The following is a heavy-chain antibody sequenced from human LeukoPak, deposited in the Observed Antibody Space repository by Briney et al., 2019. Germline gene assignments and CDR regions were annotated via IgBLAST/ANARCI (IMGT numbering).Heavy chain of an antibody. J-gene: IGHJ4*02. V-gene: IGHV4-39*01. Sequence: SETLSLTCTVSGGSISSSSYYWGWIRQPPGKGLEWIGSIYYSGSTYCNPSLKSRVTISVDTSKNQFSLKLSSVTAADTAVYYCARITGFGELSYFDYWGQGTLVTVSS. D-gene: IGHD3-10*01. CDR3: ARITGFGELSYFDY. CDR2: IYYSGST. CDR1: GGSISSSSYY.